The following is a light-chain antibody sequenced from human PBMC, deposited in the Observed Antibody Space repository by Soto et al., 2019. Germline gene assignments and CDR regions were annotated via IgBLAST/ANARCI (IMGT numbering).Light chain of an antibody. V-gene: IGKV3-20*01. CDR2: GAS. Sequence: EIVMTQSPATLAVSPGERATLSCRGSQSVSSNLAWYQQKPGQAPRLLIYGASSRATGIPDRFSGSVSGTGFTLTISRLEPEDFAVYYCQQYGSSPPWTFGQGTKVDI. CDR1: QSVSSN. CDR3: QQYGSSPPWT. J-gene: IGKJ1*01.